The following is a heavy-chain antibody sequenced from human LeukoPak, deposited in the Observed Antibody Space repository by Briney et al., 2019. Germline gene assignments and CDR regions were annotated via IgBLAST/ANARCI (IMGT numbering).Heavy chain of an antibody. J-gene: IGHJ4*02. Sequence: SETLSLTCTVSGGSISSSSYYWGWIRQPPGKGLEWIGSIYYSGSTYYNPPLKSRVTISVDTSKNQFSLKLSSVTAADTAVYYCARQRDSNRFDYWGQGTLVTVSS. CDR2: IYYSGST. CDR1: GGSISSSSYY. D-gene: IGHD4-4*01. CDR3: ARQRDSNRFDY. V-gene: IGHV4-39*01.